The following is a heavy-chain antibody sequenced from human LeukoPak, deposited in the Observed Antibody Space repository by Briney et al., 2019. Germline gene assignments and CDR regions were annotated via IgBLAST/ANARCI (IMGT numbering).Heavy chain of an antibody. D-gene: IGHD5-18*01. Sequence: SQTLSLTCTVSGGSISTYYWSWIRQPPGKGLEWIAYIDYRGSTTYNPSLRSRVTISVDTSRDQFSLKLSSVTAADTAVYYCARSRSGYSYDHAAFEIWGQGTMVTVSS. CDR3: ARSRSGYSYDHAAFEI. CDR1: GGSISTYY. V-gene: IGHV4-59*01. CDR2: IDYRGST. J-gene: IGHJ3*02.